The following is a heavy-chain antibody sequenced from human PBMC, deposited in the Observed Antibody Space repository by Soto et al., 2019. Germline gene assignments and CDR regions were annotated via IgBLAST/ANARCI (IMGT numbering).Heavy chain of an antibody. CDR2: MYHTGSA. J-gene: IGHJ5*02. Sequence: PAETLSLTCSVSGGSISSSIVNYYWSWLRQSPGKGLGWIGHMYHTGSANKNPYLKTRITISADTSKNQFSLMMRYVTTADTAVYYCAGRKGVYPGSGGDQMGGWFDPWGQGTLVTVSS. CDR3: AGRKGVYPGSGGDQMGGWFDP. D-gene: IGHD3-10*01. V-gene: IGHV4-61*01. CDR1: GGSISSSIVNYY.